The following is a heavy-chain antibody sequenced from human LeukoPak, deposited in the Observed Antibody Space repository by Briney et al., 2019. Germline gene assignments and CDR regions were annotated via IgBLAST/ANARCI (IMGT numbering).Heavy chain of an antibody. CDR1: GFTFTNYA. V-gene: IGHV3-23*01. J-gene: IGHJ3*02. D-gene: IGHD2-2*02. CDR2: ITNTAGTT. CDR3: AKCDCLSTSCYTYCAFDI. Sequence: QPGGSLRLSCAASGFTFTNYAMNWVRQAQEKGLEWVSSITNTAGTTYYADSVKGRFTISRDNSKNALYLQMNSLRAEDTAVYYCAKCDCLSTSCYTYCAFDIWGQGTMVTVSS.